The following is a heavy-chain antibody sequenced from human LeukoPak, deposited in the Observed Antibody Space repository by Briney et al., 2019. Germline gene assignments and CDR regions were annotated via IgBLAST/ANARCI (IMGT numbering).Heavy chain of an antibody. CDR3: ARDQGYCSSTSCYHNWFDP. CDR1: GGSFSGYY. D-gene: IGHD2-2*01. V-gene: IGHV4-34*01. CDR2: INHSGST. Sequence: PSETLSLTCAVYGGSFSGYYWSWIRQPPGKGLEWIGEINHSGSTNYNPSLKSRVTISVDTSKNQFSLKLSSVTAADTAVYYCARDQGYCSSTSCYHNWFDPWGQGTLVTVSS. J-gene: IGHJ5*02.